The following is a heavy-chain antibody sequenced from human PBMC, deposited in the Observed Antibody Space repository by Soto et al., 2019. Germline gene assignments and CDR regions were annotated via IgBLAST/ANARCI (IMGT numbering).Heavy chain of an antibody. CDR2: IFWDDDK. J-gene: IGHJ5*02. CDR1: GFSLSTTGVG. Sequence: SGPTLVNPTQTLTLTFTFSGFSLSTTGVGVGWIRQPPRKALEWLALIFWDDDKRYSPSLKSRLTITKDTSKNQVVLTMTNMDPVDTGTYYCAHASGSPQWFDPWGQGTLVTVSS. V-gene: IGHV2-5*02. D-gene: IGHD3-10*01. CDR3: AHASGSPQWFDP.